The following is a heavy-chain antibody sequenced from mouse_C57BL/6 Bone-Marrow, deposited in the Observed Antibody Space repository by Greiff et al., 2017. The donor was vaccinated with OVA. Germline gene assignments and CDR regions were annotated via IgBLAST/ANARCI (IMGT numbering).Heavy chain of an antibody. Sequence: VKLKQPGAELVKPGASVKLSCKASGYTFTSYWMHWVKLRPGQGLEWIGMIHPNSGSTNYNEKFKSKATLTVDKSSSTAYMQLSSLTSEDSAVYYCARGGWLLLWYFDVWGTGTTVTVSS. D-gene: IGHD2-3*01. CDR1: GYTFTSYW. V-gene: IGHV1-64*01. J-gene: IGHJ1*03. CDR3: ARGGWLLLWYFDV. CDR2: IHPNSGST.